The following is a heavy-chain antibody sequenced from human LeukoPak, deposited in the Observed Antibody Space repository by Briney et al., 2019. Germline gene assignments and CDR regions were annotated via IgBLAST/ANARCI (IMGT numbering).Heavy chain of an antibody. CDR1: GGTFSSYA. Sequence: GASVKVSCKASGGTFSSYAISWVRQAPGQGLEWMGGIIPIFGTANYAQKFQGRVTITTDESTSIAYMELSSLRSEDTAVYYCARDRAGPVVGGRWAFDIWGQGTMVTVSS. J-gene: IGHJ3*02. CDR2: IIPIFGTA. V-gene: IGHV1-69*05. D-gene: IGHD4-23*01. CDR3: ARDRAGPVVGGRWAFDI.